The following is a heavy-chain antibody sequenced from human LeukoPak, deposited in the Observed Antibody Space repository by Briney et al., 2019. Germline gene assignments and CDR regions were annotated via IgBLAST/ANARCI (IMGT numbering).Heavy chain of an antibody. CDR1: GFTLSSYT. V-gene: IGHV3-48*04. CDR3: ARDISNYYDIAY. D-gene: IGHD3-9*01. Sequence: GGSLRLSCAASGFTLSSYTMNWVRQAPGKGLEWISYISSSGSTTYYADSVRGRFTISRDNAKNSLFLQMNSLRAEDTAVYYCARDISNYYDIAYWGQGTPVTVSS. CDR2: ISSSGSTT. J-gene: IGHJ4*02.